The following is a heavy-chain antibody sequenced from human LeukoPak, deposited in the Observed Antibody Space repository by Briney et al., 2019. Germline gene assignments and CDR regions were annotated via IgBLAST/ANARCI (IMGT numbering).Heavy chain of an antibody. Sequence: SETLSLTCAVYGGSFSGYYWSWIRQPPGKGLEWIGEINHSGSTNYNPSLTSRVTISVDTSKNQFSLKLSSVTAADTAVYYCARTFRVLYGLDPWGQGTLVTVSS. CDR2: INHSGST. CDR3: ARTFRVLYGLDP. D-gene: IGHD2-8*01. J-gene: IGHJ5*02. CDR1: GGSFSGYY. V-gene: IGHV4-34*01.